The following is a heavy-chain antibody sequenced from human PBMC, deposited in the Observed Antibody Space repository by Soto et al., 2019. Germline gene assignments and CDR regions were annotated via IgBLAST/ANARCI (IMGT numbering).Heavy chain of an antibody. V-gene: IGHV3-23*01. D-gene: IGHD3-22*01. CDR2: ISGSGVST. J-gene: IGHJ4*01. CDR3: ANVRYYYDSSACFSY. CDR1: GFTFSSYA. Sequence: EVQLLESGGGMVQPGWSLRLYCAASGFTFSSYAMSWVRQATGTGLERVSAISGSGVSTYYADSVKGRFTISRDTSEKSLYMQMNSLRAEDTAVYYCANVRYYYDSSACFSYWGHGTLVPVSS.